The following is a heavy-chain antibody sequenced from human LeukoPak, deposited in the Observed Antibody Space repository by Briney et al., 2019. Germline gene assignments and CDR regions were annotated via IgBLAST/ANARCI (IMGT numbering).Heavy chain of an antibody. J-gene: IGHJ4*02. CDR2: TNADGSST. D-gene: IGHD1-1*01. V-gene: IGHV3-74*01. CDR1: GFTFSTYW. CDR3: ARGGLEPVDY. Sequence: RGSLTLSCAASGFTFSTYWMHWVRQPPGKGLVWVSRTNADGSSTSYADSVKGRFTISRDNAKNTLYLQMNSLRADDTAVYYCARGGLEPVDYWGQGTLVTVSS.